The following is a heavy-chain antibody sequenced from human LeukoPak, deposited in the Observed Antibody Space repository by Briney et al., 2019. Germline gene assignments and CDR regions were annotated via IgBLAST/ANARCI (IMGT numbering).Heavy chain of an antibody. D-gene: IGHD6-13*01. CDR1: GYTFTGYY. J-gene: IGHJ4*02. V-gene: IGHV1-2*06. CDR2: INPNSGGT. Sequence: GASVKVSCKASGYTFTGYYMHWVRQAPGQGLEWMGRINPNSGGTNYAQKFQGRVTMTRDTSISTAYMEMSRLRSDDTAVYYCARDIEAAAAGTYFDYWAQGTLVTVSS. CDR3: ARDIEAAAAGTYFDY.